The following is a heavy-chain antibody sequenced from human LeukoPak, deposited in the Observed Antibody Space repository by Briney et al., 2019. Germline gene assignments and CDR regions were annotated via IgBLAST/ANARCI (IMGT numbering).Heavy chain of an antibody. J-gene: IGHJ4*02. D-gene: IGHD5-24*01. CDR3: ARPNGYNNYYFHY. CDR1: GFNFRSNV. CDR2: ISASGDDT. V-gene: IGHV3-23*01. Sequence: GGSLRLSCAASGFNFRSNVMSWVRQAPGKGLQWDSSISASGDDTPYADAVKGRFTISRDNSKNTLYLRMNSLRAEDTAIYYCARPNGYNNYYFHYWGQGTLVTVSS.